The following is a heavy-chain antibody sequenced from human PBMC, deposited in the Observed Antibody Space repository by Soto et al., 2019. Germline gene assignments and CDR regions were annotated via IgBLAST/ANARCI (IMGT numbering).Heavy chain of an antibody. Sequence: PGGSLRLSCAASGFTVSSNYMSWVRQAPGKGLEWVSVIYSGGSTYYADSVKGRFTISRDNSKNTLYLQMNSLRAEDTAVYYCAREWGWPYYYYGMDVWGQGTTVTVS. D-gene: IGHD6-19*01. CDR3: AREWGWPYYYYGMDV. CDR2: IYSGGST. J-gene: IGHJ6*02. V-gene: IGHV3-53*01. CDR1: GFTVSSNY.